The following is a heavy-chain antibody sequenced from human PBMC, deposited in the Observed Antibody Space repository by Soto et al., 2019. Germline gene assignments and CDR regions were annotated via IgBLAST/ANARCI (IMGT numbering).Heavy chain of an antibody. V-gene: IGHV4-30-4*01. CDR1: GGSISSGDYY. CDR3: AVGITMVRVVIIQYFQH. Sequence: QVQLQESGPGLVKPSQTLSLTCTVSGGSISSGDYYWSWIRQPPGKGLEWIGYIYCSGSTYYNPSLKSRVTISVDTSKTRSSLKLRSVTAANTAVYYCAVGITMVRVVIIQYFQHWGQGTLVTVSS. CDR2: IYCSGST. D-gene: IGHD3-10*01. J-gene: IGHJ1*01.